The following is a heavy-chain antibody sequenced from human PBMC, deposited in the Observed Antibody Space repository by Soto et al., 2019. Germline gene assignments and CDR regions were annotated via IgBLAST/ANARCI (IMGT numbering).Heavy chain of an antibody. CDR1: GFTFSTYA. CDR3: AKDPPPRTSGYFFEY. J-gene: IGHJ4*02. CDR2: VSASGMNT. V-gene: IGHV3-23*01. Sequence: EVQLLESGGKLVQPGGSLTLSCAASGFTFSTYAMAWVRQAPGKGLEWVSGVSASGMNTDYADPVKGRFYISRDNSKKTVSLPLNSLRAEDTALDYCAKDPPPRTSGYFFEYWGPGTAVTVSS.